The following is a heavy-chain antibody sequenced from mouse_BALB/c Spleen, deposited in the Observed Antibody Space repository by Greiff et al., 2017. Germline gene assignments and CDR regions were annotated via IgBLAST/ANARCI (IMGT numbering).Heavy chain of an antibody. V-gene: IGHV1-80*01. CDR2: IYPGDGDT. D-gene: IGHD2-4*01. CDR3: ARSDYDYGGFAY. CDR1: GYAFSSYW. Sequence: QVQLQQSGAELVRPGSSVKISCKASGYAFSSYWMNWVKQRPGQGLEWIGQIYPGDGDTNYKGKFTGKATLTADKSSSTAYMQLSSLTSEDSAVYFCARSDYDYGGFAYWGQGTLVTVSA. J-gene: IGHJ3*01.